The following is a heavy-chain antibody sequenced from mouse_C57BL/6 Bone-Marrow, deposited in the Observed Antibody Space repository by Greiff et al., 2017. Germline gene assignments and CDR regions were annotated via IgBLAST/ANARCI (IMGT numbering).Heavy chain of an antibody. CDR1: GYTFTSYW. D-gene: IGHD1-1*01. Sequence: VQLQQPGAELVMPGASVKLSCKASGYTFTSYWMHWVKQRPGQGLEWIGEIAPSDSYTNYNQKFKGKSTLTVDKSSSTAYMQLSSLTSEDSAVYYCAREGTTVDWYFDVWGTGTTVTVSS. V-gene: IGHV1-69*01. CDR3: AREGTTVDWYFDV. J-gene: IGHJ1*03. CDR2: IAPSDSYT.